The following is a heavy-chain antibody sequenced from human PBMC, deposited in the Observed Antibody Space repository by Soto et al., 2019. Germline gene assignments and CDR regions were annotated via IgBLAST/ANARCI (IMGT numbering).Heavy chain of an antibody. CDR1: GFRFSDYY. J-gene: IGHJ6*03. Sequence: VQLVESGGGLVRPGGSLRLSCAVSGFRFSDYYMAWIRQTPGKGLEWVSHISSSGGTIYYTDSVKGRFTISRDNAKNSLYLQMDSLRADDTAVYYCASPRNTSYYYYYMDVWGKGTTVTVSS. CDR2: ISSSGGTI. V-gene: IGHV3-11*01. CDR3: ASPRNTSYYYYYMDV.